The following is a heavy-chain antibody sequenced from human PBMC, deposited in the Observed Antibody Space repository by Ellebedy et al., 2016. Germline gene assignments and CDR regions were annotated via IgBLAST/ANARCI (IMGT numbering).Heavy chain of an antibody. CDR2: IYYSGST. V-gene: IGHV4-61*01. Sequence: SETLSLXXTVSGGSVSSGSFYWSWIRQPPGKGLEWIGYIYYSGSTNYNPSLKSRVTISVDTSKNQFSLKLSSVTAADTAVYYCAITQGALWGGNYYYMDVWGKGTTVTVSS. J-gene: IGHJ6*03. CDR3: AITQGALWGGNYYYMDV. CDR1: GGSVSSGSFY. D-gene: IGHD3-16*01.